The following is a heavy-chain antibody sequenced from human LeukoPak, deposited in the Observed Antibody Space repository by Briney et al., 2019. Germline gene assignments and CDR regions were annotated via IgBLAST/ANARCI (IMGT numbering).Heavy chain of an antibody. CDR1: GFTFSSYS. CDR2: ISSSSSYI. D-gene: IGHD6-13*01. CDR3: ARDKSSTIEDYFDY. V-gene: IGHV3-21*01. Sequence: GGSLRLSCAASGFTFSSYSMNWVRQAPGKGLEWVSSISSSSSYIYYADSVKGRFTISRDNAKNSLYLQMNSLRAEDTAVYYCARDKSSTIEDYFDYWGQGTLVTVSS. J-gene: IGHJ4*02.